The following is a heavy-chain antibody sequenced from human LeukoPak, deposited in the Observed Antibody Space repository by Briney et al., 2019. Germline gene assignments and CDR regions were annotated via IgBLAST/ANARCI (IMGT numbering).Heavy chain of an antibody. D-gene: IGHD1-26*01. Sequence: ASVKVSCKASGGTFSSYAISWVRQAPGQGLEWMGGIIPIFGTANYAQKFPGRVTITADESTSTAYMELSSLRSEDTAVYYCALSGSSGRAFDIWGQGTMVTVSS. CDR3: ALSGSSGRAFDI. V-gene: IGHV1-69*13. J-gene: IGHJ3*02. CDR2: IIPIFGTA. CDR1: GGTFSSYA.